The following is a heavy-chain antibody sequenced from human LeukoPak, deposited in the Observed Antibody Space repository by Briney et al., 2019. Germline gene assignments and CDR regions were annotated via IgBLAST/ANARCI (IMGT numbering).Heavy chain of an antibody. D-gene: IGHD2-2*01. J-gene: IGHJ6*03. V-gene: IGHV4-59*01. CDR2: IYYSGST. Sequence: SETLSLTCTVSGGSISSYYGSWIRQPPGKGLEWIGYIYYSGSTNYNPSLKSRVTISVDTSKNQFSLKLSSVTAADTAVYYCARRNIVVVPAAISYYMDVWGKGTTVTVSS. CDR1: GGSISSYY. CDR3: ARRNIVVVPAAISYYMDV.